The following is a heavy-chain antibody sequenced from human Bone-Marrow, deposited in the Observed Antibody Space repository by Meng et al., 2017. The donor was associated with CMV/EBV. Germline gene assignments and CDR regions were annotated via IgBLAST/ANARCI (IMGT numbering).Heavy chain of an antibody. CDR2: TYYRSKWNN. V-gene: IGHV6-1*01. Sequence: ISGDSVSSNSDAWNWIRQSPSRGLEWLGRTYYRSKWNNDYAASVKSRITIIPDTSKNEFSLQLNSVTPEDTAVYYCARGGYTSVWSWGQGTLVTVSS. CDR3: ARGGYTSVWS. D-gene: IGHD6-19*01. CDR1: GDSVSSNSDA. J-gene: IGHJ5*02.